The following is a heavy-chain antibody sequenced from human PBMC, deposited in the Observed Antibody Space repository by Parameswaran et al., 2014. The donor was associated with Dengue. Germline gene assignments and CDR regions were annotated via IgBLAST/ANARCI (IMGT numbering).Heavy chain of an antibody. CDR3: ARGSYSGWYPGDFDL. D-gene: IGHD6-19*01. J-gene: IGHJ2*01. V-gene: IGHV4-34*01. Sequence: WIRSAPGKGLEWIGEIAHTRSTTYNPSLKSRVSISIDTSANQFSLKLTSVTAADTAVYYCARGSYSGWYPGDFDLWGRGTLVTVSS. CDR2: IAHTRST.